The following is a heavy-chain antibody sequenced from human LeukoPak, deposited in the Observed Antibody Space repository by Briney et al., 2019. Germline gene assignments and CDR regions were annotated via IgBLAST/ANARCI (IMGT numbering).Heavy chain of an antibody. Sequence: GGSLRLSCAASGFTFSSYAMSWVRQAPGKGLEWVSAISGSGGSTYYADSAKGRFTISRDNSKNTLYLQMNSLRAEDTAVYYCATHDSSGYRYAFDIWGQGTMVTVSS. V-gene: IGHV3-23*01. CDR1: GFTFSSYA. J-gene: IGHJ3*02. D-gene: IGHD3-22*01. CDR3: ATHDSSGYRYAFDI. CDR2: ISGSGGST.